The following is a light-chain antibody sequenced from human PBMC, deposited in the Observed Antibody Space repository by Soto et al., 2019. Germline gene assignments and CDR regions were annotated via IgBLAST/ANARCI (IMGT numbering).Light chain of an antibody. V-gene: IGKV3-20*01. J-gene: IGKJ3*01. CDR1: QSVSSSY. CDR3: QQYGRSLFT. Sequence: EIVLTQSPGTLSLSPGERATLSCRASQSVSSSYLAWYQQKPGQAPRLLIYGASSRATCIPDRFSGSGSGTDFTLTISRLEPEDFAVYYCQQYGRSLFTFGPGTKVDIK. CDR2: GAS.